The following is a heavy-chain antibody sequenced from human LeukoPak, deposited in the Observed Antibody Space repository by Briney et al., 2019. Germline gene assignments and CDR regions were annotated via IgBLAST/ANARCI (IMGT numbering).Heavy chain of an antibody. J-gene: IGHJ6*04. CDR3: AKDDCSGGSCYSGWDYYSYYGMDV. CDR2: ISYDGSNK. Sequence: PGGSLRLACAASGFTFSSYGMHWVRQAPGKGLEWVAVISYDGSNKYYADSVKGRFTISRDNSKNTLYLQMNSLRAEDTAVYYCAKDDCSGGSCYSGWDYYSYYGMDVWGKGTTVTVSS. V-gene: IGHV3-30*18. CDR1: GFTFSSYG. D-gene: IGHD2-15*01.